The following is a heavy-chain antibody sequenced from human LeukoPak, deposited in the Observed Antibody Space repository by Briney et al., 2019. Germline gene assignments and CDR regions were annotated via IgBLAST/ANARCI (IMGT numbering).Heavy chain of an antibody. CDR3: TKDLMTGFSSGWYFGY. D-gene: IGHD6-19*01. CDR2: TSGTEDST. J-gene: IGHJ4*02. CDR1: GFXVSSTC. Sequence: PGGSLRLSCAASGFXVSSTCMNWVRQAPGKGLEWLAVTSGTEDSTHYADSVRGRFIISTDSSKKSLYLQMNSLRAEDAAVYYCTKDLMTGFSSGWYFGYWGLGTLVTVSS. V-gene: IGHV3-23*01.